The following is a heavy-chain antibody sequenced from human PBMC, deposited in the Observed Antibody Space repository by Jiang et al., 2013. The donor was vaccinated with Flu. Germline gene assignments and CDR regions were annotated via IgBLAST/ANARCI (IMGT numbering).Heavy chain of an antibody. Sequence: FTSYWIGWVRQMPGKGLEWMGVIYPGDSDTRYSPSFQGQVTISADKSISTAYLQWSSLKASDTAMYYCARRRSTWYDFDYWGQGTLVTVSS. V-gene: IGHV5-51*01. D-gene: IGHD6-13*01. CDR1: FTSYW. J-gene: IGHJ4*02. CDR3: ARRRSTWYDFDY. CDR2: IYPGDSDT.